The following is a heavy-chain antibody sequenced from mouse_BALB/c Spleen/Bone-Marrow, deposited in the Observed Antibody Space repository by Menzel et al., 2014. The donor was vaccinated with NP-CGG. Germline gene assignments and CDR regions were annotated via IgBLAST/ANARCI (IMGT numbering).Heavy chain of an antibody. CDR3: ARSGKVRNAMDY. CDR2: ISGYYGDA. V-gene: IGHV1-67*01. J-gene: IGHJ4*01. D-gene: IGHD2-14*01. Sequence: QVQLQQPGAELVRPGVSVKISCKGSGYTFTDYAIHWVKQSHAKSLEWIGLISGYYGDAIYNQKFKGKATMTVDKSSGTAYMDLARLTSEDSAIYYCARSGKVRNAMDYWGQGTSVTVSS. CDR1: GYTFTDYA.